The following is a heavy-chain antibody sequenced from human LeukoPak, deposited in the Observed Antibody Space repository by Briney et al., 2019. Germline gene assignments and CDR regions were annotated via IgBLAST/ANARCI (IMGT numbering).Heavy chain of an antibody. CDR2: ISGSGGST. D-gene: IGHD3-10*01. Sequence: GGSLRLSCAASGFTFSSYAMNWVRQAPGKGLEWVSAISGSGGSTYYADSVKGRFTISRDNSKNTLYLQMNSLRAKDTAVYYCAKDQMYYYGSGSYPSLDYWGQGTLVTVSS. J-gene: IGHJ4*02. CDR3: AKDQMYYYGSGSYPSLDY. CDR1: GFTFSSYA. V-gene: IGHV3-23*01.